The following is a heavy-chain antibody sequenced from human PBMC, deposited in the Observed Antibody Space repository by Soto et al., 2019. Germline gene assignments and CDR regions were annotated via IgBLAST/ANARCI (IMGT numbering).Heavy chain of an antibody. V-gene: IGHV1-18*01. Sequence: ASVKVSCKASGYTFFTYDISWVRQAPGQGLEWMGWISTYSGDTKYAQKFQGRVTMTTDTSTTTAYLELRSLRSDDTAVYYCARDLYYSSGRYFDHDAFDIWGQGTVVTVSS. CDR1: GYTFFTYD. J-gene: IGHJ3*02. CDR3: ARDLYYSSGRYFDHDAFDI. CDR2: ISTYSGDT. D-gene: IGHD6-19*01.